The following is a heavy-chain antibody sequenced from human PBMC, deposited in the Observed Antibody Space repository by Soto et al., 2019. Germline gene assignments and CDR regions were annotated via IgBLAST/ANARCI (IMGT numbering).Heavy chain of an antibody. J-gene: IGHJ4*02. CDR1: GYSFTGYY. V-gene: IGHV1-2*02. Sequence: HENLVQTGAEVKRPGASLKVSCKASGYSFTGYYIHWVRQAPGQGLEWMGWINPDSGATNYAQNFQGRVTLTSDTSISTSSMDLTILTSDDTAVYYGARCDYGTGGYPFPYFDYWGQGTLVIVSS. CDR3: ARCDYGTGGYPFPYFDY. CDR2: INPDSGAT. D-gene: IGHD2-8*02.